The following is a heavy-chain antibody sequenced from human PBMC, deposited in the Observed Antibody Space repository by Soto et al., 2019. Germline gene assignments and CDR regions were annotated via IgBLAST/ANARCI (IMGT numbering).Heavy chain of an antibody. Sequence: GGSLRLSCAASGFTFSSYAMSWVRQAPGKGLEWVSAISGSGGSTYYADSVKGRFTISRDNSKNTLYLQMNSPRAEDTAVYYCAKLGGGLLWFGELLEGEYYFDYWGQGTLVTVSS. D-gene: IGHD3-10*01. CDR2: ISGSGGST. CDR1: GFTFSSYA. V-gene: IGHV3-23*01. J-gene: IGHJ4*02. CDR3: AKLGGGLLWFGELLEGEYYFDY.